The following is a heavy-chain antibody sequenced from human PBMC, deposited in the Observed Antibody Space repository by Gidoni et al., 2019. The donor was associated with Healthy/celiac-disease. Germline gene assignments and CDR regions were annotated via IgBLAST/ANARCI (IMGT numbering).Heavy chain of an antibody. Sequence: QVQLQESGPGLVKPSETLSLTCTVSGYSLSRGYYWGWIRQPPGKGLEWIGSIYHSGSTYYNPSLKSRVTISVDTSKNQFSLKLSSVTAADTAVYYCARARVVVAATPWFDPWGQGTLVTVSS. CDR1: GYSLSRGYY. V-gene: IGHV4-38-2*02. D-gene: IGHD2-15*01. J-gene: IGHJ5*02. CDR3: ARARVVVAATPWFDP. CDR2: IYHSGST.